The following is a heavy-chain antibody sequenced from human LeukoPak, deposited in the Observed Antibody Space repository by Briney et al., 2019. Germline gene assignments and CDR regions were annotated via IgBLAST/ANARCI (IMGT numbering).Heavy chain of an antibody. Sequence: SETLSLTCTVSGGSISSYYWSWIRQPPGKGLEWIGYIYYSGSTNYNPSLKSRVTISVDTSKNQFSLKLSSVTAADTAVYYCARAETDFGYYYYYMDVWGKGTTVTVSS. V-gene: IGHV4-59*01. D-gene: IGHD4-17*01. J-gene: IGHJ6*03. CDR2: IYYSGST. CDR3: ARAETDFGYYYYYMDV. CDR1: GGSISSYY.